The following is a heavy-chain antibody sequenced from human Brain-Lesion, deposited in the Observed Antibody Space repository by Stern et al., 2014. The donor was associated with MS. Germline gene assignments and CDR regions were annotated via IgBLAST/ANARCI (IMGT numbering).Heavy chain of an antibody. D-gene: IGHD2-21*01. V-gene: IGHV4-34*01. J-gene: IGHJ4*02. CDR2: INHSGRI. Sequence: QVQLQQWRAGLLNPSETLSLTCGVYGRSFSGYYWPWIRQPPGKGLEWIGEINHSGRINYNPSRERRVTMSVETSKHQLSLRLSSATAADTAVYYCARDVGGAFDYWGQGTLVTVSS. CDR3: ARDVGGAFDY. CDR1: GRSFSGYY.